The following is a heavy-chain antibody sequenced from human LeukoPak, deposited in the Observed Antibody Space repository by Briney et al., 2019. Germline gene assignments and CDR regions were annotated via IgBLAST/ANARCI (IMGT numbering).Heavy chain of an antibody. CDR2: ISSSSSYI. V-gene: IGHV3-21*01. CDR3: ARVNSRDWSFDL. D-gene: IGHD1-7*01. CDR1: GFTFNSYS. Sequence: PGGSLRLSCAASGFTFNSYSMNWVRQAPGKGLEWVSSISSSSSYIYYADSVKGRFTISRDNAKNSLYLQMTSLRAEDTAVYYCARVNSRDWSFDLWGRGTQVAVSS. J-gene: IGHJ2*01.